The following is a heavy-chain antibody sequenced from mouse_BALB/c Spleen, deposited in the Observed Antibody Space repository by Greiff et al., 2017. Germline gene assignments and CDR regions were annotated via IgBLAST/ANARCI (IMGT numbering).Heavy chain of an antibody. Sequence: VQLQQSGAELAKPGASVKMSCKASGYTFTSYWMHWVKQRPGQGLEWIGYINPSTGYTEYNQKFKDKATLTADKSSSTAYMQLSSLTSEDSAVYYCARYYGMDYWGQGTSVTVSS. CDR1: GYTFTSYW. V-gene: IGHV1-7*01. CDR3: ARYYGMDY. CDR2: INPSTGYT. J-gene: IGHJ4*01.